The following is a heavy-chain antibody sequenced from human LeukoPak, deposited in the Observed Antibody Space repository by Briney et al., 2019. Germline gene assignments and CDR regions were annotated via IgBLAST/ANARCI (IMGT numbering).Heavy chain of an antibody. D-gene: IGHD4/OR15-4a*01. J-gene: IGHJ4*02. V-gene: IGHV3-23*01. CDR1: GFTFSSYA. CDR3: AKVPAKGSPYDFDY. CDR2: ISGGGANT. Sequence: GGSLRLSCAASGFTFSSYAMRWVRQAPGKGLEWVSGISGGGANTYYADSVKGRFTISRDNSKNTLYLQMNSLRAEDTAVYYCAKVPAKGSPYDFDYWGQGTLVTVSS.